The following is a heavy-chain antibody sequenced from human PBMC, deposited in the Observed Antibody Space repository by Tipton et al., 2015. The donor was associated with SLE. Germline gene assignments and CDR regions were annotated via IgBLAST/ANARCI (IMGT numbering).Heavy chain of an antibody. CDR2: IYHSGST. D-gene: IGHD6-19*01. V-gene: IGHV4-38-2*02. CDR3: ARDRIAVSLRGAFDI. Sequence: GLVKPSETLSLTCAVSGYSISSGYYWGWIRQPPGKGLEWIGSIYHSGSTYYNPSLKSRVTISVDTSKNQFSLKLSSVTAADTAVYYCARDRIAVSLRGAFDIWGQGTMVTVSS. J-gene: IGHJ3*02. CDR1: GYSISSGYY.